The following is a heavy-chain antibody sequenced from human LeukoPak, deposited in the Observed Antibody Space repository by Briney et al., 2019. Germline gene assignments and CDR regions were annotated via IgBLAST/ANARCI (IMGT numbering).Heavy chain of an antibody. CDR2: MNPNSGNT. D-gene: IGHD5-24*01. CDR1: RYTLTSYV. J-gene: IGHJ4*02. V-gene: IGHV1-8*01. Sequence: PGASAKDSCKDSRYTLTSYVINWVPPTTGRGLERMGWMNPNSGNTGYAQKFQGRVAMTRNTSISTAYMELSSLRSEDPAVYYCARVQRWLQLLVYWGQGTLVTVSS. CDR3: ARVQRWLQLLVY.